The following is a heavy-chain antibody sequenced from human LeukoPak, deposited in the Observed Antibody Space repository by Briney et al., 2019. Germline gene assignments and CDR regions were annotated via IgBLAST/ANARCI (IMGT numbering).Heavy chain of an antibody. CDR3: ARVHNPLALAYYFDY. D-gene: IGHD1-14*01. CDR2: IYYSGST. J-gene: IGHJ4*02. V-gene: IGHV4-59*01. CDR1: GGSISSYY. Sequence: SETLSLTCTVSGGSISSYYWSWIRQPPGKGLEWSGYIYYSGSTNYNPSLKSRVTTSVDTSKNQFSLKLSSVTAADTAVYYCARVHNPLALAYYFDYWGQGTLVTVSS.